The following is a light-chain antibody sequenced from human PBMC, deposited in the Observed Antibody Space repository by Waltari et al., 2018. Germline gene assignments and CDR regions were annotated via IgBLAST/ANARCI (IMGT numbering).Light chain of an antibody. J-gene: IGKJ2*01. V-gene: IGKV4-1*01. CDR1: QSLLHTNNKNY. Sequence: DIVVTQSPDSLAVSLGERATINCKSSQSLLHTNNKNYLAWYQLRPGQPPKLPIYWASTRESGVPGRFSGSGSGTDFTLTISGLQAEDVAVYYCQQYYSTPNTFGQGTKLEIK. CDR3: QQYYSTPNT. CDR2: WAS.